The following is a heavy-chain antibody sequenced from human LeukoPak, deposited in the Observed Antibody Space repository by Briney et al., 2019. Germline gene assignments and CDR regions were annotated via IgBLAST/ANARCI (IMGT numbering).Heavy chain of an antibody. CDR2: INHSGST. V-gene: IGHV4-34*01. Sequence: PSETLSLTCAVYGGSFSGYYWSWIRQPPGKGLEWIGEINHSGSTNYNPSLKSRVTISVDTSKNQFSLKLSSVTAADTAVYYCASSTIFGVVANWFDPWGQGTLVTVSS. CDR3: ASSTIFGVVANWFDP. D-gene: IGHD3-3*01. CDR1: GGSFSGYY. J-gene: IGHJ5*02.